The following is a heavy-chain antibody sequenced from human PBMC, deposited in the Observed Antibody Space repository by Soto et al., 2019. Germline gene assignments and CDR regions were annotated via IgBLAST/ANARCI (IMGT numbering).Heavy chain of an antibody. V-gene: IGHV3-30*18. Sequence: QVRLVESGGGVVQPGGSLRLSCATSGFSLSSYAMHWVRQAPGKGLEWVALMSYDETKKYYADSVKGRFTISRDTSKNTLFIEMNNLRVEDTDVYYCAKDRRDGDFMHILVVEIWGQGALVTVSS. D-gene: IGHD2-15*01. J-gene: IGHJ4*02. CDR1: GFSLSSYA. CDR2: MSYDETKK. CDR3: AKDRRDGDFMHILVVEI.